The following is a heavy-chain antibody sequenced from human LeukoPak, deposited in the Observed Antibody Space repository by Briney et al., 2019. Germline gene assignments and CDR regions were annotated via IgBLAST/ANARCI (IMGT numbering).Heavy chain of an antibody. CDR2: ISGSGGST. J-gene: IGHJ4*02. V-gene: IGHV3-23*01. CDR3: ASSGSYRFDY. Sequence: GGSLRLSCAASGFTFSSYAMSWVRQAPGKGLEWVSAISGSGGSTYYADPVKGRFTISRDNSKNTLYLQMNSLRAEDTAVYYCASSGSYRFDYWGQGTLVTVSS. D-gene: IGHD1-26*01. CDR1: GFTFSSYA.